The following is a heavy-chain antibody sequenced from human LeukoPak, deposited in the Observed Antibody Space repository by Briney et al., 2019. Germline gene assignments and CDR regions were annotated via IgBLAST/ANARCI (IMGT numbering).Heavy chain of an antibody. J-gene: IGHJ4*02. CDR2: INPSGGST. CDR3: ARSWAGYCSGGSCYSLDY. CDR1: GYTFTSYG. Sequence: ASVKVSCKASGYTFTSYGISWVRQAPGQGLEWMGIINPSGGSTSYAQKFQGRVTMTRDTSTSTVYMELSSLRSEDTAVYYCARSWAGYCSGGSCYSLDYWGQGTLVTVSS. V-gene: IGHV1-46*01. D-gene: IGHD2-15*01.